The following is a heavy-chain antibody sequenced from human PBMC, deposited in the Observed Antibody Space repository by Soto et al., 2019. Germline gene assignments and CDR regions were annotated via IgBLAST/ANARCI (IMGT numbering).Heavy chain of an antibody. CDR1: GYTFTGYY. J-gene: IGHJ3*02. Sequence: ASVKVSCKASGYTFTGYYMHWVRQAPGQGLEWMGWINPNSGGTNYAQKFQGRVTMTRDTSIGTAYMELSRLRSDDTAVYYCARGGPERWLQPYDAFGIWGQGTMVTVSS. CDR3: ARGGPERWLQPYDAFGI. CDR2: INPNSGGT. V-gene: IGHV1-2*02. D-gene: IGHD5-12*01.